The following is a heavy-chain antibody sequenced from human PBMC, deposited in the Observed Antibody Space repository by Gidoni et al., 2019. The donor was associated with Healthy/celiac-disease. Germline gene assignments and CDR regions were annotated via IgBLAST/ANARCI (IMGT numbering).Heavy chain of an antibody. CDR3: ARSRNYYDSSGYYYCDY. CDR1: GGTFSSYA. D-gene: IGHD3-22*01. J-gene: IGHJ4*02. CDR2: IIPIFGTA. V-gene: IGHV1-69*01. Sequence: QVQLVQSGAEVKKPGSSVKVSCKASGGTFSSYAIRWVRQAPGQGLEWMGGIIPIFGTANYAQKFQGRVTITADESTSTAYMELSSLRSEDTAVYYCARSRNYYDSSGYYYCDYWGQGTLVTVSS.